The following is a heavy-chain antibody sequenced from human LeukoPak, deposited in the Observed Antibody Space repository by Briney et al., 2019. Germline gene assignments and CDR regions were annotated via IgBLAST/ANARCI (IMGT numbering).Heavy chain of an antibody. CDR3: ARAYYDSSGYYHGGY. J-gene: IGHJ4*02. CDR1: GFTFSNFA. Sequence: GGSLRLSCAASGFTFSNFAMSWVRQAPGKGLEWVAFIRYDGSNKYYADSVKGRFTISRDNSKNTLYLQMNSLRAEDTAVYYCARAYYDSSGYYHGGYWGQGTLVTVSS. CDR2: IRYDGSNK. V-gene: IGHV3-30*02. D-gene: IGHD3-22*01.